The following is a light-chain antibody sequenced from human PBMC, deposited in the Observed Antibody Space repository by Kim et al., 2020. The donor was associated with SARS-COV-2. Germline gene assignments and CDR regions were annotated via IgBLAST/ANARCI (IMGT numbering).Light chain of an antibody. Sequence: CPGERATLSCRASQSVSSNLAWYQQKPGQAPRLLIYGASTRVTGIPARFSGSGSGTEFTLTISSLQSEDFAVYYCQQYNNWPPWTFGQGTKVDIK. CDR2: GAS. J-gene: IGKJ1*01. CDR1: QSVSSN. CDR3: QQYNNWPPWT. V-gene: IGKV3-15*01.